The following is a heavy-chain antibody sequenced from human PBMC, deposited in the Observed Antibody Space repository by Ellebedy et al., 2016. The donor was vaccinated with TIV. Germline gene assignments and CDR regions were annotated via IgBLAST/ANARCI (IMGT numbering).Heavy chain of an antibody. V-gene: IGHV3-33*01. CDR3: ARAAGGPYQFDY. CDR2: IWYDGFNK. J-gene: IGHJ4*02. Sequence: GESLKISCAASGFSFSTYGMHWVRQAPGQGLEWVAVIWYDGFNKDYADSVKGRFTISRDNSKSTLYLEMKSLRVEDTAVYYCARAAGGPYQFDYWGQGTLVAVSS. CDR1: GFSFSTYG. D-gene: IGHD2-2*01.